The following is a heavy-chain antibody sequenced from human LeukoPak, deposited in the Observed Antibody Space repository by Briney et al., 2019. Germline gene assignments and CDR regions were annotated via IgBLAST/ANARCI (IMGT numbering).Heavy chain of an antibody. CDR1: GYSFTSYW. CDR2: IYPGDSDT. D-gene: IGHD3-10*01. V-gene: IGHV5-51*01. CDR3: ARPGEDYYGSGSYYTDAFDI. Sequence: GESLKISCKGSGYSFTSYWIGWVRQMPGKGLEWMGIIYPGDSDTRYSPSFQGQVTISADKSISTAYLQWSSLKASDTAMYYCARPGEDYYGSGSYYTDAFDIWGQGTMVTVSS. J-gene: IGHJ3*02.